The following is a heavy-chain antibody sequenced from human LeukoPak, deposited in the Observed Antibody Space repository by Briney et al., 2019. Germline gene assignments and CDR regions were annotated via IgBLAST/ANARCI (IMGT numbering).Heavy chain of an antibody. V-gene: IGHV3-21*01. D-gene: IGHD3-10*01. CDR3: ARGRSITLLRGVAMSDGFDF. Sequence: PGGSLRLSCAASGFTFSTYSMNWVRQAPGKGLEWVSFIDTTTNYIYYGASVQGRFTISRDNAKNRLNRQMNGLRAEDTAVYYCARGRSITLLRGVAMSDGFDFWGQGAMVTVSS. CDR1: GFTFSTYS. CDR2: IDTTTNYI. J-gene: IGHJ3*01.